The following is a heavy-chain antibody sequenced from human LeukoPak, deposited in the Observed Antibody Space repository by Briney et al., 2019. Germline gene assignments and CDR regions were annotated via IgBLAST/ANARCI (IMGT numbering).Heavy chain of an antibody. D-gene: IGHD3-10*01. Sequence: GGSQRLSCAASGFTFSSYGMHWVRQAPGKGLEWVAVISYDGSNKYYADSVKGRFTISRDNSKNTLYLQMNSLRAEDTAVYYCAKVGSLSYYGLGSPLDAFDIWGQGTMVTVSS. J-gene: IGHJ3*02. CDR1: GFTFSSYG. V-gene: IGHV3-30*18. CDR2: ISYDGSNK. CDR3: AKVGSLSYYGLGSPLDAFDI.